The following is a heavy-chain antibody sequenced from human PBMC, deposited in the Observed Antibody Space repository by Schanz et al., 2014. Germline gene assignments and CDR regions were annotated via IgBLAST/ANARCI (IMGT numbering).Heavy chain of an antibody. CDR1: GFTFSDYY. Sequence: VQLVESGGGLVKPGGSLRLSCAASGFTFSDYYMSWIRQAPGKGLERVSAISGSGGSTYYADSVKGRFTISRDNSKNTLYLQMNSLRAEDTAVYYCAKDPSHGDYDYYFDYWGQGTLVTVSS. J-gene: IGHJ4*02. CDR3: AKDPSHGDYDYYFDY. CDR2: ISGSGGST. V-gene: IGHV3-23*04. D-gene: IGHD3-22*01.